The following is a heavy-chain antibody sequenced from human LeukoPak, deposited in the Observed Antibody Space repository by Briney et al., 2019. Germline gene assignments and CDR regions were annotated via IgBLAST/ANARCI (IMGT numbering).Heavy chain of an antibody. CDR1: GFNFGSYS. CDR2: ISGSGGST. V-gene: IGHV3-23*01. D-gene: IGHD1-26*01. J-gene: IGHJ4*02. Sequence: GGSLRLSCAASGFNFGSYSMTWVRQAPGKGLEWVSAISGSGGSTYYADSVKGRFTISRDNSKNTLYLQMNSLRAEDTAVYYCAKGAEGWEPQTNFDYWGQGTLVTVSS. CDR3: AKGAEGWEPQTNFDY.